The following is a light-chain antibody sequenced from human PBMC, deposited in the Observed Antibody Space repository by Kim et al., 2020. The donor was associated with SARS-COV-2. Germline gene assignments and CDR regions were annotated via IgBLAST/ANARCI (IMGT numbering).Light chain of an antibody. CDR3: QQRTNWPYT. J-gene: IGKJ2*01. CDR1: QSVSSY. CDR2: DAS. V-gene: IGKV3-11*01. Sequence: EIVLTHSPATLSLSPGERATLSCRASQSVSSYLAWYQQKPGQAPRLLIYDASNRATGIPARFSGSGSGTDFTLTISSLEPEDFAVYYCQQRTNWPYTFGQGTKLEI.